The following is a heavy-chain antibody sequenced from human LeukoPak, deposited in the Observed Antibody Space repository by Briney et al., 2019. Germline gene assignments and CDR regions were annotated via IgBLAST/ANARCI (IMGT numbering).Heavy chain of an antibody. V-gene: IGHV4-39*07. Sequence: SETLSLTCTVSGGSISSSSYYWGWIRQPPGKGLEWIGSIYYSGSTYYNPSLKSRVTISVDTPKNQFSLKLSSVTAADTAVYYCATIWNSSGWYKVYWGQGTLVTVSS. D-gene: IGHD6-19*01. CDR2: IYYSGST. J-gene: IGHJ4*02. CDR3: ATIWNSSGWYKVY. CDR1: GGSISSSSYY.